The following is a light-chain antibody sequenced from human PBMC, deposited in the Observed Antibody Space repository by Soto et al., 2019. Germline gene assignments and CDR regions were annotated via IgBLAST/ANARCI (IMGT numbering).Light chain of an antibody. CDR2: DAS. Sequence: DVQVTQSPSSLSASVGDRVTITCQANQDIRNYLNWYQHKAGQAPQLLIYDASSLETGVPSRFRGSGSGTHFTLTIASLQPEDTATYYCQQYDTLPPGYTFGQGTKLQI. V-gene: IGKV1-33*01. CDR3: QQYDTLPPGYT. CDR1: QDIRNY. J-gene: IGKJ2*01.